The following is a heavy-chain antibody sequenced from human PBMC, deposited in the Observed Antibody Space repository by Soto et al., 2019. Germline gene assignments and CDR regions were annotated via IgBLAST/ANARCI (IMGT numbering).Heavy chain of an antibody. CDR1: GGSISSYY. Sequence: QVQLQESGPGLVKPSETLSLTCTVSGGSISSYYWSWIRQPPGKGLEWIGYIYYSGSTNYNPSLKSRVTISVDTSKNQFSLKLSSVTAADTAVYYCARCYLLPNNWFDPWGQGTLVTVSS. D-gene: IGHD2-15*01. CDR3: ARCYLLPNNWFDP. V-gene: IGHV4-59*01. CDR2: IYYSGST. J-gene: IGHJ5*02.